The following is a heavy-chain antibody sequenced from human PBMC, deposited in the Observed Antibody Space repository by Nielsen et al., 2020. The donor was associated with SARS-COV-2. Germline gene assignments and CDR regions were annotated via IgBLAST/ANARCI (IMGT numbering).Heavy chain of an antibody. V-gene: IGHV3-48*03. Sequence: GGSLRLSCAASGFTFSSYEMNWVRQAPGKGLEWVSYISSSGSTIYYADSVKGRFTISRDNAKNSLYLQMNSLRAEDTAVYYCARVSEMATSFDYWGQGTLVTVSS. CDR2: ISSSGSTI. D-gene: IGHD5-24*01. CDR1: GFTFSSYE. J-gene: IGHJ4*02. CDR3: ARVSEMATSFDY.